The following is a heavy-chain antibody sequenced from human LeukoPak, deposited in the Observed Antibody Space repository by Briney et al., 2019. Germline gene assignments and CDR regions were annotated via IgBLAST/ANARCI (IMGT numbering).Heavy chain of an antibody. CDR2: IYYSGST. V-gene: IGHV4-59*01. Sequence: GSLRLSCAASGFTFSSYSMNWIRQPPGKGLEWIGYIYYSGSTNYNPSLKSRVTISVASSKKQFSLKLRSVTAADTAVYYCARLLFGEGVVDIWGQGTMVTVSS. CDR1: GFTFSSYS. J-gene: IGHJ3*02. CDR3: ARLLFGEGVVDI. D-gene: IGHD3-10*01.